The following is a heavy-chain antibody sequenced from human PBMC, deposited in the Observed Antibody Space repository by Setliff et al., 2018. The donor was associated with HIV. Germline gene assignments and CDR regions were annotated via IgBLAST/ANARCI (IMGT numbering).Heavy chain of an antibody. CDR2: IYHSGTA. V-gene: IGHV4-38-2*02. J-gene: IGHJ4*02. D-gene: IGHD3-22*01. CDR3: ARDPRGLLSPVPRGYFDY. Sequence: TLSLTCNVSGFSISSNYYWGWVRQPPGRGLEWIGNIYHSGTAYYNPSFKIRVAISIDTSKNYVSLKLRSLTAADTAIYYCARDPRGLLSPVPRGYFDYWGQGALVTVSS. CDR1: GFSISSNYY.